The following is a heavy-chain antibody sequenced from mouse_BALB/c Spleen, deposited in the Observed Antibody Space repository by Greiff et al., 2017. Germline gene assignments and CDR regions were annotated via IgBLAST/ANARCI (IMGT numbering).Heavy chain of an antibody. J-gene: IGHJ1*01. CDR2: IDPENGDT. V-gene: IGHV14-4*02. Sequence: EVQLQESGAELVRSGASVKLSCTASGFNIKDYYMHWVKQRPEQGLEWIGWIDPENGDTEYAPKFQGKATMTADTSSNTAYLQLSSLTSEDTAVYYCNDGYKGYFDVWGAGTTVTVSS. CDR3: NDGYKGYFDV. CDR1: GFNIKDYY. D-gene: IGHD2-2*01.